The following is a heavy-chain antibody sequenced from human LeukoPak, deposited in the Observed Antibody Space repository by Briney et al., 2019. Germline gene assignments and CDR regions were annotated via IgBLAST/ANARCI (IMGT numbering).Heavy chain of an antibody. Sequence: GESLKISCKGSGYSFTSYWIGWVRQMPGKGLEWMGIIYLGESDTRYSPSFQGQVTISADKSISTACLQWSSLKASDTAMYYCARQGPYCGGDCSNYLDFWGQGTLVTVSS. D-gene: IGHD2-21*01. CDR2: IYLGESDT. J-gene: IGHJ4*02. CDR3: ARQGPYCGGDCSNYLDF. CDR1: GYSFTSYW. V-gene: IGHV5-51*01.